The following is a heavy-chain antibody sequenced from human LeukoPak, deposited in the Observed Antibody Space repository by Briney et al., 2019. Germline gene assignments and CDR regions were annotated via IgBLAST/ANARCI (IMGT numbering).Heavy chain of an antibody. D-gene: IGHD4-23*01. V-gene: IGHV3-30*01. Sequence: GGSLRLSCAASGFTFSSYAMHWVRQAPGKGLEWVAVISYDGSNKYYADSVKGRFTISRDNSENTLYLQMNSLRAEDTAVYYCARDSVADYWGQGTLVTVSS. CDR3: ARDSVADY. CDR1: GFTFSSYA. J-gene: IGHJ4*02. CDR2: ISYDGSNK.